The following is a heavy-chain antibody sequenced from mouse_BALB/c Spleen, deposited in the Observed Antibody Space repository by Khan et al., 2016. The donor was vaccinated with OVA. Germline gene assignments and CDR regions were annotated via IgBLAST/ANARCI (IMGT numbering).Heavy chain of an antibody. CDR1: GFTFSTYA. Sequence: EVQLVESGGGLVKPGGSLKLSCSASGFTFSTYAMSWVRQTPEKRLELVATISSGGHYTFYPDSVKGRFTISRDNARNTLYLQMSSLRSEDTAMYYCARSLGDYHAKDYWGQGTSVTGSS. J-gene: IGHJ4*01. CDR3: ARSLGDYHAKDY. V-gene: IGHV5-9-3*01. D-gene: IGHD2-13*01. CDR2: ISSGGHYT.